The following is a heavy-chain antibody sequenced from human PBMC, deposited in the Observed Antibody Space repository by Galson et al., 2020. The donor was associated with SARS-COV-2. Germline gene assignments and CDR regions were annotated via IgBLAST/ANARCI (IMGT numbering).Heavy chain of an antibody. Sequence: SVKVSCKASGGPFSNYTISWLRQAPGQGLEWMGRVIPMLALANYAQKFQARVTITADKSMSTAYMELSSLRSEDTAVYYCARAKGDYYDSSGYYTLDYAFEIWGQGTMVTVSS. CDR1: GGPFSNYT. J-gene: IGHJ3*02. V-gene: IGHV1-69*02. CDR3: ARAKGDYYDSSGYYTLDYAFEI. CDR2: VIPMLALA. D-gene: IGHD3-22*01.